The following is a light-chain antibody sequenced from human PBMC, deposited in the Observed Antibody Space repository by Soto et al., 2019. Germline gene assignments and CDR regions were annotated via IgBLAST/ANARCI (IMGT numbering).Light chain of an antibody. J-gene: IGKJ2*01. CDR1: QSVLYSSNNKNY. Sequence: DIVMTQSPDSLAVSLGERATINCKSSQSVLYSSNNKNYLAWYQQKPGQPPKLLIYWASTRASGVPDRFSGSGSGTDFTLTISSLHAEDVAVYYSPQYYSTPYTFGQGTKLEIK. V-gene: IGKV4-1*01. CDR3: PQYYSTPYT. CDR2: WAS.